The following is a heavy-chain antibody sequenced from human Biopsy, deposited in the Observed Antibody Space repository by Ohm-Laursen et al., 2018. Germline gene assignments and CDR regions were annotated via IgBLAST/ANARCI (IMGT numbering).Heavy chain of an antibody. CDR2: IDPDGGRT. V-gene: IGHV1-2*06. J-gene: IGHJ4*02. Sequence: SVKVSCKASGYTFILYHIHWVRQAPGQGLEWMGRIDPDGGRTSFGQNFQGRVTMTSDSSPGTAYLELTRLRSVDTAVYYCARVPYCSGGNCCSPLDHWGQGTLVTVSA. D-gene: IGHD2-15*01. CDR3: ARVPYCSGGNCCSPLDH. CDR1: GYTFILYH.